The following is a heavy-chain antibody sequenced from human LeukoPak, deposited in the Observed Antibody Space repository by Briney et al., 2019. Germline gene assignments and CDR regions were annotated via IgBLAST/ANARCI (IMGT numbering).Heavy chain of an antibody. CDR3: AREGRRMGSYYYTDDY. CDR1: GGTFSSYA. Sequence: ASGKVSCKASGGTFSSYAISWVRQAPGQGLEWMGGIIPIFGTANFAQKFQGRVTITADESTSTAYMELSSLRSEDTAVYYCAREGRRMGSYYYTDDYWGQGTLVTVYS. V-gene: IGHV1-69*01. CDR2: IIPIFGTA. J-gene: IGHJ4*02. D-gene: IGHD1-26*01.